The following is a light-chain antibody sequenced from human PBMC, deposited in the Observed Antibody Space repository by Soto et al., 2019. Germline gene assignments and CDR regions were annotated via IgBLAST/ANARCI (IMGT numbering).Light chain of an antibody. V-gene: IGKV3-20*01. CDR1: QSVKTF. CDR3: QQYGSATRFT. CDR2: AAS. Sequence: EIVLTQSPATLSASLGERATLSCRASQSVKTFLVWYQQRPGQAPRLLIYAASSRATGSPDRFSGGGSGTDFTLTISVREPEDFAVYYCQQYGSATRFTFGQGTRLEIK. J-gene: IGKJ5*01.